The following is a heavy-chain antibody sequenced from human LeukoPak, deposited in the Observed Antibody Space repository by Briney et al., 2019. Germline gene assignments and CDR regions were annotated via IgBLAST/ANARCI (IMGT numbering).Heavy chain of an antibody. D-gene: IGHD6-19*01. J-gene: IGHJ4*02. CDR3: ATVGGNSGWSNPPFDY. Sequence: GASVKVSCKVSGYTLTELSMHWVRQAPGKGLEWMGGFGPEDGETIYAQKFQGRVTMTEDTSTDTAYMELSSLRSEDTAVYYCATVGGNSGWSNPPFDYWGQGTLVTVSS. CDR2: FGPEDGET. CDR1: GYTLTELS. V-gene: IGHV1-24*01.